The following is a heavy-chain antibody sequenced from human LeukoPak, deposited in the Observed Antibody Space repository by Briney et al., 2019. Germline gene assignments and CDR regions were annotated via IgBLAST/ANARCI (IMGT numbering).Heavy chain of an antibody. D-gene: IGHD7-27*01. J-gene: IGHJ6*04. CDR1: GFTFSSYS. V-gene: IGHV3-21*01. CDR2: ISSSSSYI. Sequence: PGGSLRLSCAASGFTFSSYSVNWVRQAPGKGLEWVSSISSSSSYIYYADSVKGRFTISRDNAKNSLYLQMNSQRAADTAVYYCANLGSNYAMDVWGKGTTVTVSS. CDR3: ANLGSNYAMDV.